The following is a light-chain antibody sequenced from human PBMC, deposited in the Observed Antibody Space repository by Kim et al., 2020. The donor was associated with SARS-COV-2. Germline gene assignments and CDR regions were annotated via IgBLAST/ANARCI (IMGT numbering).Light chain of an antibody. CDR3: CSYTGSGII. CDR2: EVN. CDR1: TSDVGSYNL. Sequence: SALTQPASVSGSPGQSITISCTGTTSDVGSYNLVSWYQQHPGKAPKLMIYEVNKRPSGVSNRFSGSKSGNTASLTVSGLQAEDEADYYCCSYTGSGIIFGGGTQLTVL. J-gene: IGLJ2*01. V-gene: IGLV2-23*02.